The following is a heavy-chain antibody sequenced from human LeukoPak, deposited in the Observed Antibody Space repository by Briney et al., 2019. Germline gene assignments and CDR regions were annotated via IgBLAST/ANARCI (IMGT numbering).Heavy chain of an antibody. Sequence: GGSLRLSCAASGFTFSSYSMSWVREAPGKGLXXXXXXSSSNSYIYYADSVKGRFTISRDNAKNSLYLQMNSLRAEDAAVYYCARDDAYYDSSGYQNYFDYWGQGTLVTVSS. CDR3: ARDDAYYDSSGYQNYFDY. D-gene: IGHD3-22*01. V-gene: IGHV3-21*01. CDR1: GFTFSSYS. CDR2: XSSSNSYI. J-gene: IGHJ4*02.